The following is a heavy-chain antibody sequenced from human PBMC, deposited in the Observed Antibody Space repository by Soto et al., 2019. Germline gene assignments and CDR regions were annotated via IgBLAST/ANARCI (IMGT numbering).Heavy chain of an antibody. V-gene: IGHV3-30*18. CDR3: AKVWEYFDY. Sequence: PPRALRASCAASGFTFSSYAMHWVRQAPGKGLEWVAVISYDGSNKYYADSVQGRFTISRDNSKNTLYLQINSLRAEDTAVYYCAKVWEYFDYWGQGTLVTVP. D-gene: IGHD1-26*01. J-gene: IGHJ4*02. CDR2: ISYDGSNK. CDR1: GFTFSSYA.